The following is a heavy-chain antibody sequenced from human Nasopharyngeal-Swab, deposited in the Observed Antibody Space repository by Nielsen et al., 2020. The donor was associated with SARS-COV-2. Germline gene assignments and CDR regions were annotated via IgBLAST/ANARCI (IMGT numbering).Heavy chain of an antibody. D-gene: IGHD6-6*01. CDR2: INPSGGST. V-gene: IGHV1-46*01. J-gene: IGHJ3*02. Sequence: APVKVSCKASGYTFTSYYMHWVRQAPGQGLEWMGIINPSGGSTSYAQKFQGRVTMTRDTSTSTVYMELSSLRSEDTAVYYCARRYSSSSRGRAFDIWGQGTMVTVSS. CDR3: ARRYSSSSRGRAFDI. CDR1: GYTFTSYY.